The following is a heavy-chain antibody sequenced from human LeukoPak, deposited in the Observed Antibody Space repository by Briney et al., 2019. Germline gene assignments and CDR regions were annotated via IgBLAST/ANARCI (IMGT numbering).Heavy chain of an antibody. Sequence: PGGSLRLSCAASGFTVSSNYMSWVRQAPGKGLEWVSSISSSSSYIYYADSVKGRFTISRDNAKNSLYLQMNSLRAEDTAVYYCARDQGHHRFLEWLLYPAFDYWGQGTLVTVSS. CDR3: ARDQGHHRFLEWLLYPAFDY. D-gene: IGHD3-3*01. J-gene: IGHJ4*02. CDR2: ISSSSSYI. CDR1: GFTVSSNY. V-gene: IGHV3-21*01.